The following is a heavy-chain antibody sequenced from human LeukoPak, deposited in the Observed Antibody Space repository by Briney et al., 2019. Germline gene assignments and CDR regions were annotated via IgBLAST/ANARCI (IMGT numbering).Heavy chain of an antibody. CDR1: GGSFSGYY. J-gene: IGHJ6*03. D-gene: IGHD3-10*02. CDR3: ARAGRKSRGVDLVRKKETGYYYYMDV. CDR2: IKQDGSEK. V-gene: IGHV3-7*01. Sequence: ETLSLTCAVYGGSFSGYYWSWIRQPPGKGLEWVANIKQDGSEKYYVDSVKGRFTISRDNAKNSLYLQMNSLRAEDTAVYYCARAGRKSRGVDLVRKKETGYYYYMDVWGKGTTVTVSS.